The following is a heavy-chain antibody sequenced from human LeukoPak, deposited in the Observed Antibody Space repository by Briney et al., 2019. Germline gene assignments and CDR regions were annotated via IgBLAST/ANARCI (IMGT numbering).Heavy chain of an antibody. Sequence: SETLSLTCTVSGDFITAYYWSWLRQPPGKGREWIGYVYYTGSTEYNPSLRSRVTISLEMSKHQFSLNLTSVTAADTAVYYCASNTGTVFDYWGQGALVTVSS. D-gene: IGHD7-27*01. CDR1: GDFITAYY. V-gene: IGHV4-59*01. CDR2: VYYTGST. J-gene: IGHJ4*02. CDR3: ASNTGTVFDY.